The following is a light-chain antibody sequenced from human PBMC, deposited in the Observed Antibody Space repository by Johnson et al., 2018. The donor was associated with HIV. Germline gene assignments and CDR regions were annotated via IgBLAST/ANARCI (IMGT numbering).Light chain of an antibody. Sequence: QSVLTQPPSVSAAPGQKVTISCSGSSSDMGNYAVSWYQQLPGTAPKLLIYDNNKRPSGIPDRFSGSKSGTSATLGITGLQTGDEADYYCETWDSSLSGVFGTGTTVTVL. CDR3: ETWDSSLSGV. V-gene: IGLV1-51*01. CDR1: SSDMGNYA. J-gene: IGLJ1*01. CDR2: DNN.